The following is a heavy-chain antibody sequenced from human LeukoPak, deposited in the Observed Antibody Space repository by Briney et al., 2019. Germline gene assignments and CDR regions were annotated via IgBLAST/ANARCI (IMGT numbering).Heavy chain of an antibody. Sequence: GASVKVSCKASGGTFSSYAISWVRQAPGQGLEWMGGIIPIFGTANYAQKFQGRVTITADKSTSTAYMELSSLRSEDTAVYYCARVCEESSDAFDIWGQGTMVTVSS. CDR1: GGTFSSYA. CDR3: ARVCEESSDAFDI. D-gene: IGHD3-10*01. V-gene: IGHV1-69*06. J-gene: IGHJ3*02. CDR2: IIPIFGTA.